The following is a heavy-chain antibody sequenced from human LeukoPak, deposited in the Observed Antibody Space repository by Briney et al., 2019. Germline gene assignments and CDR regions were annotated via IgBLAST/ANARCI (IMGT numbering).Heavy chain of an antibody. CDR3: ATDPGIRGHDYSNY. CDR2: VDPEEGET. CDR1: GYTFTDYY. J-gene: IGHJ4*02. V-gene: IGHV1-69-2*01. D-gene: IGHD4-11*01. Sequence: ASVKVSCKVSGYTFTDYYMHWVQQAPGKGLEWMGLVDPEEGETIYAEKFQGRVTITADTSTDTAYMELSSLRSEDTAVYYCATDPGIRGHDYSNYWGQGTLVTVSS.